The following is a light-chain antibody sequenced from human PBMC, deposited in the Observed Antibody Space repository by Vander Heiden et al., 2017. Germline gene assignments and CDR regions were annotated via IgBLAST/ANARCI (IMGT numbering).Light chain of an antibody. CDR2: DGS. CDR1: NIGSKS. Sequence: SYVLTQPPSVSVAPGQTARITCGGNNIGSKSVHWYQQKPGQAPVLVVYDGSDRPSGIPERFSGSNSGNTATLTISRVEAGDEADYYCQVWDSSSDPWVFGGGTKLTVL. V-gene: IGLV3-21*02. CDR3: QVWDSSSDPWV. J-gene: IGLJ3*02.